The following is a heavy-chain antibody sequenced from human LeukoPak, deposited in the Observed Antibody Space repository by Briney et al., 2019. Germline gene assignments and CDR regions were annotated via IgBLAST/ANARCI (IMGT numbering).Heavy chain of an antibody. Sequence: GASVKVSCKVSGYTLTELSMHWVRQAPGKGHEWMGGFDPEDGETIYAQKFQGRVTMTEDTSTDTAYMELSSLRSEDTAVYYCATGVSGSGDWYFDLWGRGTLVTVSS. D-gene: IGHD5-12*01. V-gene: IGHV1-24*01. J-gene: IGHJ2*01. CDR1: GYTLTELS. CDR3: ATGVSGSGDWYFDL. CDR2: FDPEDGET.